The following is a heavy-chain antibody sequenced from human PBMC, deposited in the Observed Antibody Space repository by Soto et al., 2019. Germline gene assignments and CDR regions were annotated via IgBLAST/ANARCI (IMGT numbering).Heavy chain of an antibody. D-gene: IGHD6-6*01. CDR2: IYYSGST. J-gene: IGHJ4*02. Sequence: PSETLSLTCTVSGGSISSGGYYWSWIRQHPGKGLEWIGHIYYSGSTYYNPSLRSRVTISVDTSKSQFSLKLSSVTAADTAVYYCASTAREYSSSSDGPYFDYWGQGTLVTVSS. CDR3: ASTAREYSSSSDGPYFDY. CDR1: GGSISSGGYY. V-gene: IGHV4-31*03.